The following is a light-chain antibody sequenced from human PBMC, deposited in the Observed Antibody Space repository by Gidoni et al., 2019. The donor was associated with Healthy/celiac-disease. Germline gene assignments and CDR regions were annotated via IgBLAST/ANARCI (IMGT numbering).Light chain of an antibody. CDR1: QGISSY. V-gene: IGKV1-8*01. CDR3: QQYYSYPRS. J-gene: IGKJ2*03. CDR2: AAS. Sequence: AIRMTQSPSSFSASTGDRVTITCRASQGISSYLAWYQQKPGKAPKLLIYAASTLQSGVPSRFSGSGSGTDFIHTISCLQSEDFATYYCQQYYSYPRSFGQGTKLEIK.